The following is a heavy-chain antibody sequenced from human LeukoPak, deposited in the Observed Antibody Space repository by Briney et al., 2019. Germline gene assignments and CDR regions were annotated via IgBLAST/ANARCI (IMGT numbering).Heavy chain of an antibody. CDR2: IYSSGST. D-gene: IGHD3-10*01. Sequence: SETLSLTCSVSGEFISGNYWSWIRQPAGKGLEWIGRIYSSGSTDYNPSLKSRLTMSLDKSKNQFSLKLNSVTAADTAVYYCARDPGSYLDYWGQGTLVTVSS. J-gene: IGHJ4*02. CDR1: GEFISGNY. CDR3: ARDPGSYLDY. V-gene: IGHV4-4*07.